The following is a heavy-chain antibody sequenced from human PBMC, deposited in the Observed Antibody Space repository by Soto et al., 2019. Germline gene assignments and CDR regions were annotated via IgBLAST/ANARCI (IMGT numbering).Heavy chain of an antibody. CDR1: GDSVSSNSAA. V-gene: IGHV6-1*01. Sequence: KQSQTLSLTCAISGDSVSSNSAAWNWIRQSPSRGLEWLGRTYYRSKWYNDYAVSVKSRITINPDTSKNQFSLQLNSVTPEDTAVYYCARASGALGGVLEAVRFDPWGQGTLVTVSS. D-gene: IGHD1-26*01. CDR3: ARASGALGGVLEAVRFDP. J-gene: IGHJ5*02. CDR2: TYYRSKWYN.